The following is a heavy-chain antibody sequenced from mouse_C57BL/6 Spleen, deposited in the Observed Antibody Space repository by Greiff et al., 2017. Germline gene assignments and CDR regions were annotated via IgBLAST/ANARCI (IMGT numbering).Heavy chain of an antibody. Sequence: VHVKQSGAELVKPGASVKLSCTASGFNIKDYYMHWVKQRTEQGLEWIGRIDPEDGETKYAPKFQGKATITADTSSNTAYLQLSSLTSEDTAVYYCARSPHGYYGSSHWYFDVWGTGTTVTVSS. CDR2: IDPEDGET. D-gene: IGHD1-1*01. J-gene: IGHJ1*03. V-gene: IGHV14-2*01. CDR1: GFNIKDYY. CDR3: ARSPHGYYGSSHWYFDV.